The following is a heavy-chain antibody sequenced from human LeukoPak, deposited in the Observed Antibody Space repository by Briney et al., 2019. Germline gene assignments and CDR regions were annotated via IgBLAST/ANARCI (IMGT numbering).Heavy chain of an antibody. Sequence: SETLSLTCSVSGGSISSYYLSWIRQPAGKGLEWIGRVYNGATTYNPSLKSRLTMSVDTSKNQLFPKVISVTAADTAVYYCARDSGTTGEVKFDPWGQGILVTVSS. CDR1: GGSISSYY. V-gene: IGHV4-4*07. CDR2: VYNGAT. CDR3: ARDSGTTGEVKFDP. D-gene: IGHD3-10*01. J-gene: IGHJ5*02.